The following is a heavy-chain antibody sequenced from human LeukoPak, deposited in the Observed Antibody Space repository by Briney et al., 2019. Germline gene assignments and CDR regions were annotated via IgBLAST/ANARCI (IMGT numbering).Heavy chain of an antibody. Sequence: SQTLSLTCTVSGGSISSGDYYWRWIRQPPGKGLEWIGYIYYDESTYYNPSLKSRITISVDTSKNQFSLRLRSVTAADTAVYYCADLAGETEAFHVWGQGTMVTVSS. CDR1: GGSISSGDYY. CDR2: IYYDEST. D-gene: IGHD6-25*01. V-gene: IGHV4-30-4*01. J-gene: IGHJ3*01. CDR3: ADLAGETEAFHV.